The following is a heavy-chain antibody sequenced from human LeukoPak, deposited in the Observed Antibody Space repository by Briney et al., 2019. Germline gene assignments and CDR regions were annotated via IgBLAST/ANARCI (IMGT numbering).Heavy chain of an antibody. Sequence: SETLSLTCTVSGYSISSGYYWGWIRQPPGKGLEWIGSIYHSGSTYYNPSLKSRVTISVDTSKNQFSLKLSSVTAADTVVYYCATPYYYGSGFDPWGQGTLVTVSS. CDR3: ATPYYYGSGFDP. CDR1: GYSISSGYY. J-gene: IGHJ5*02. CDR2: IYHSGST. D-gene: IGHD3-10*01. V-gene: IGHV4-38-2*02.